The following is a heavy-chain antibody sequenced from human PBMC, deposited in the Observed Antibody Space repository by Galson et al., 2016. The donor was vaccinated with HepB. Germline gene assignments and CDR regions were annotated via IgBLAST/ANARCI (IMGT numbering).Heavy chain of an antibody. CDR3: ARDNFGRLAYCGGDCYFPVY. J-gene: IGHJ4*02. Sequence: SLRLSCAASGFTFSSYTMHWVRQAPGKGLEWVAVISYDGSNKYYADSVKGRFTISRDNSKNTLYLRMNSLRPEDTAVYHCARDNFGRLAYCGGDCYFPVYWGQGTLVTVSS. V-gene: IGHV3-30-3*01. CDR2: ISYDGSNK. D-gene: IGHD2-21*02. CDR1: GFTFSSYT.